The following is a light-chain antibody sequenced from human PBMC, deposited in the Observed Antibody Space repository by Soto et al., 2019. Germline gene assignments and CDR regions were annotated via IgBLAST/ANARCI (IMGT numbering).Light chain of an antibody. CDR3: QQCSNWPWT. CDR1: QSVSNY. V-gene: IGKV3-11*01. CDR2: DAS. Sequence: EIVLTQSPATLSLSPGERATLSCRASQSVSNYLAWYQQKPGQAPRLLIYDASNRATGIPARFSGSGSGTDFTLTISRREPEDFALYYCQQCSNWPWTFGQGTKVEI. J-gene: IGKJ1*01.